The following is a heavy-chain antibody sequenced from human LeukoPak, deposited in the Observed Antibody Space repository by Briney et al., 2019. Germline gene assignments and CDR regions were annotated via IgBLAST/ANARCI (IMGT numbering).Heavy chain of an antibody. CDR2: INHSGST. D-gene: IGHD2-2*01. CDR1: GGSFSGYY. J-gene: IGHJ4*02. Sequence: SETLSLTCAVYGGSFSGYYWSWIRQPPGKGLEWIGEINHSGSTNYNPSLKSRVTISVDTSKNQFSLKLSSVTAADTAVYYCARHCSSTSYFRYWGQGTRVTVSS. CDR3: ARHCSSTSYFRY. V-gene: IGHV4-34*01.